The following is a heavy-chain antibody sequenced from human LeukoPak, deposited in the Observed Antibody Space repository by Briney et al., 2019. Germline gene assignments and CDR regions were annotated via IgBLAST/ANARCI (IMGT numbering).Heavy chain of an antibody. V-gene: IGHV4-34*01. CDR1: GGSYSGYY. J-gene: IGHJ4*02. CDR3: ARVKGYEGIDY. Sequence: SETLSLTCAVYGGSYSGYYWSWIRQRPGKGLEWIGEINHSGSTNYNPSLKSRVTISVDTSKNQFSLKLSSVTAADTAVYYCARVKGYEGIDYWGQGTLVTVSS. D-gene: IGHD3-3*01. CDR2: INHSGST.